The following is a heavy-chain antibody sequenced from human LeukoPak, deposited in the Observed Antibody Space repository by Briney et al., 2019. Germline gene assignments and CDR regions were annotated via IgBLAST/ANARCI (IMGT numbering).Heavy chain of an antibody. CDR3: ARASSGWYEVYFDY. CDR2: ISYDGSNK. J-gene: IGHJ4*02. Sequence: GGSLRLSCAASGFTFSSYAMHWVRQAPGKGLEWVAVISYDGSNKYYADSVKGRFTISRDNSKNTLYLQMNSLRAEDTAVYYCARASSGWYEVYFDYWGQGTLVTVSP. V-gene: IGHV3-30*04. D-gene: IGHD6-19*01. CDR1: GFTFSSYA.